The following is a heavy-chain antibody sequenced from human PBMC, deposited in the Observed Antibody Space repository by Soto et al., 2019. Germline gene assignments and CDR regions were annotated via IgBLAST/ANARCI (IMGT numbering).Heavy chain of an antibody. CDR3: ATTRNSKKYNWNYHGPCDFDY. CDR2: IIPIFGTA. D-gene: IGHD1-7*01. CDR1: GGTFSSYA. V-gene: IGHV1-69*13. Sequence: ASVKVSCKASGGTFSSYAISGVRQAPGRGLEWMGGIIPIFGTANYAQKFQGRVTITADESTSTAYMELSSLRSEDTAVYYCATTRNSKKYNWNYHGPCDFDYFGQGTLISLSS. J-gene: IGHJ4*02.